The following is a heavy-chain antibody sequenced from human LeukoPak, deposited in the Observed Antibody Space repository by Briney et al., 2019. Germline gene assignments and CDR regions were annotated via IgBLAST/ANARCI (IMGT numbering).Heavy chain of an antibody. Sequence: PSETLSLTCTVSGGSIISYYWSWIRQSPQKGLEWIAYIHSSGKTNYNPSLKSRVTISVDTSKNQFSLKVTSMTAADTGVYYCTRSFPGIVGAADFWGQGTLVTVSS. D-gene: IGHD1-26*01. CDR2: IHSSGKT. V-gene: IGHV4-59*01. J-gene: IGHJ4*02. CDR1: GGSIISYY. CDR3: TRSFPGIVGAADF.